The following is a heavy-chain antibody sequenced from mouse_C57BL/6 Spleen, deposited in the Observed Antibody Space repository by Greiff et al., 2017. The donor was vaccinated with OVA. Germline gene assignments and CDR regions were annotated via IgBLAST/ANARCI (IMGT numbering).Heavy chain of an antibody. Sequence: EVKLMESGGGLVKPGGSLKLSCAASGFTFSSYTMSWVRQTPEKRLEWVATISGGGGNTYYPDSVKGRFTISRDNAKNTLYLQMGSLRSEDTALYYCARPYSNYGPFFDYWGQGTTLTVSS. CDR3: ARPYSNYGPFFDY. CDR2: ISGGGGNT. V-gene: IGHV5-9*01. D-gene: IGHD2-5*01. CDR1: GFTFSSYT. J-gene: IGHJ2*01.